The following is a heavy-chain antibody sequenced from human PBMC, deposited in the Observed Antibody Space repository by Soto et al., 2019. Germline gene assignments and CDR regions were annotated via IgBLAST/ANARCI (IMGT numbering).Heavy chain of an antibody. V-gene: IGHV1-18*04. CDR2: ISAYNGNT. CDR1: GYTFTSYG. Sequence: ASVKVSCKASGYTFTSYGISWVRQAPGQGLEWMGWISAYNGNTNYAQKLQGRVTMTTDTSTSTAYMELRSLRSDDTAVYYCAREQVVAAIRYCYYGMDVWGQGTTVTVSS. CDR3: AREQVVAAIRYCYYGMDV. D-gene: IGHD2-15*01. J-gene: IGHJ6*02.